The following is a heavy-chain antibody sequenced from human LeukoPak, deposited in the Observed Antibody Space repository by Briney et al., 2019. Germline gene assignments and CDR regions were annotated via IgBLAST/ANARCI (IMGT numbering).Heavy chain of an antibody. J-gene: IGHJ6*03. D-gene: IGHD2-21*02. CDR2: IYYSGST. Sequence: SETLSLTYTVSGGSISNHYWNWIRQPPGKGLEWIGYIYYSGSTNYNPSLKSRVTISVDTSKNQFSLKLTSVTAADTAVYYCARDGPTGDWLLGYYYMDVWGKGTTVTVSS. CDR1: GGSISNHY. CDR3: ARDGPTGDWLLGYYYMDV. V-gene: IGHV4-59*11.